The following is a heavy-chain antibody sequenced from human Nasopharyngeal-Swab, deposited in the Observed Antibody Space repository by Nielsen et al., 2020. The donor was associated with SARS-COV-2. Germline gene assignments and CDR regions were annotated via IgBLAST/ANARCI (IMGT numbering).Heavy chain of an antibody. V-gene: IGHV3-21*04. D-gene: IGHD3-22*01. CDR1: GFTFSSYS. Sequence: GESLKISCAASGFTFSSYSMNWVRQAPGKGLEWVSSISSSSSYIYYADSVKGRFTISRDNSKNTLYLQMSSLRAEDTAVYYCARRYYYEDYWGQGTLVTVSS. J-gene: IGHJ4*02. CDR3: ARRYYYEDY. CDR2: ISSSSSYI.